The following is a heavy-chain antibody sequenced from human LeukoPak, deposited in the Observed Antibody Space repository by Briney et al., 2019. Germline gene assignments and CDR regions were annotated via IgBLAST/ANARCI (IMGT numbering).Heavy chain of an antibody. CDR1: GFSISSSA. CDR3: TRDATYYLRYGYFDY. J-gene: IGHJ4*02. Sequence: GGSLRLSCAASGFSISSSAMNWVRQAPGKGLEWVSSINNVASHIYYAGSVRGRFTISRDNAKNSVYLQMNSLRAEDTAVYYCTRDATYYLRYGYFDYWGQGTLVTVS. CDR2: INNVASHI. V-gene: IGHV3-21*01. D-gene: IGHD2/OR15-2a*01.